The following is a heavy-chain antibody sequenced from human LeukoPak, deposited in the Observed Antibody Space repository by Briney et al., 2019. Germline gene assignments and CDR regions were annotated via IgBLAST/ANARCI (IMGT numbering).Heavy chain of an antibody. Sequence: GTSLRLSCAASGFIFSDYAMHWVRQAPGKGLEWVAQIWFDGSKKNYADSVKGRFTISRDQSKNTVSLQMNSLRAEDTALYYFAKDGQSYAPYAMDVWGQGTTVAVSS. J-gene: IGHJ6*02. CDR3: AKDGQSYAPYAMDV. CDR2: IWFDGSKK. V-gene: IGHV3-30*18. D-gene: IGHD5-18*01. CDR1: GFIFSDYA.